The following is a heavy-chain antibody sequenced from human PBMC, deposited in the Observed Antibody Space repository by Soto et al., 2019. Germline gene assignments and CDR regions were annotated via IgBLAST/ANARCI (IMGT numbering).Heavy chain of an antibody. CDR2: IFSGGST. CDR1: GFTVSSNY. V-gene: IGHV3-66*01. CDR3: ATRLTAGN. D-gene: IGHD3-9*01. J-gene: IGHJ4*02. Sequence: EVQLVESGGGLVQPGGSLRLSCVASGFTVSSNYMSWVRQAPGKGLEWVSVIFSGGSTNYADSVKGRFTISRDNSKNTLYLQMNSLSAEDTAVYYCATRLTAGNWGQGTLVTVSS.